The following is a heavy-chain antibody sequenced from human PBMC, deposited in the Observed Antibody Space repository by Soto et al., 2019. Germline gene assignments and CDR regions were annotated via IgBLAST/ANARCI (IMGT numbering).Heavy chain of an antibody. D-gene: IGHD1-26*01. CDR3: ESLVSGSYLRRDDY. Sequence: EVQLVESVGGLIQPGGSLRLSCAASGFTVSSNYMSWVRQAPGKGLEWVSVIYSDGSTYYADSVKGRFTISRDNSKNTLYLQMNSLRDEDTGVYYCESLVSGSYLRRDDYWGQGTLVTVYS. J-gene: IGHJ4*02. CDR1: GFTVSSNY. CDR2: IYSDGST. V-gene: IGHV3-53*01.